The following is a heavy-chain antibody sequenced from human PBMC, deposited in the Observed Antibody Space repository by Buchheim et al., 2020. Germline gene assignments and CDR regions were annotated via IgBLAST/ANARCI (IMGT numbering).Heavy chain of an antibody. V-gene: IGHV3-30*02. J-gene: IGHJ6*02. CDR3: AKDVLMVYATLYYYYGMDV. Sequence: QVQLVESGGGVVQPGRSLRLSCAASGFTFSSYGMHWVRQAPGKGLEWEAFIRYDGSNKYYADSVKGRFTISRDNSKNTLYLQMNSLRAEDTAVYYCAKDVLMVYATLYYYYGMDVWGQGTT. D-gene: IGHD2-8*01. CDR1: GFTFSSYG. CDR2: IRYDGSNK.